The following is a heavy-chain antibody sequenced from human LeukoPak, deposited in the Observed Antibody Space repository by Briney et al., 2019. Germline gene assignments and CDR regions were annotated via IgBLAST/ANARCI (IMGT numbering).Heavy chain of an antibody. CDR3: ARDGGSGWSSAFFDH. CDR2: IYSGGST. V-gene: IGHV3-53*01. J-gene: IGHJ4*02. D-gene: IGHD6-19*01. CDR1: GFSVSVNY. Sequence: GGSLRLSCAASGFSVSVNYMSWVRQAPGKGLEWVSVIYSGGSTDYADSVKGRFTISRDNSKNTLYLQMSSLRAEDTALYYCARDGGSGWSSAFFDHWGQGTLVTVSS.